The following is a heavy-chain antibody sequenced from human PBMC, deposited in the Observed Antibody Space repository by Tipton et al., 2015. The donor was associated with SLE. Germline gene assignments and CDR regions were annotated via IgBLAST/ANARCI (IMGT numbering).Heavy chain of an antibody. D-gene: IGHD2/OR15-2a*01. CDR1: GGTFTSYG. J-gene: IGHJ3*02. CDR2: ISAYKGNT. V-gene: IGHV1-18*04. CDR3: ARDNTRYGAFDS. Sequence: QSGAEVKKTGSSVKVSCKASGGTFTSYGISWVRQSPGQGLEWMGWISAYKGNTNYAQKLQGSVTMTTDTSTSTAYMELRSLRSDDTAVYYCARDNTRYGAFDSWGQGTMVTVSS.